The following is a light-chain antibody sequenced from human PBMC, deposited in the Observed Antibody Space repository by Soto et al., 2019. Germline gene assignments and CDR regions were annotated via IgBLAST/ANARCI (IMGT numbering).Light chain of an antibody. CDR2: AAS. CDR1: QSISSY. V-gene: IGKV1-39*01. CDR3: QQYNSYPRT. J-gene: IGKJ3*01. Sequence: DIQMTHSPSSLSASVGDIVTITCRASQSISSYLNWYQQNTGKAPKLLIYAASSLQSGVPSRICSSGSGTDFTLTISSLQPEDFATYYRQQYNSYPRTFGPGTKVDIK.